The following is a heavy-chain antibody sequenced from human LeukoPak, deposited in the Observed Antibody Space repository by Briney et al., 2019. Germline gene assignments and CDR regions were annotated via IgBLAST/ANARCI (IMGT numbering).Heavy chain of an antibody. CDR2: INHSGST. J-gene: IGHJ4*02. CDR1: GGSFSGYY. V-gene: IGHV4-34*01. D-gene: IGHD6-19*01. CDR3: ASLGHYSSGN. Sequence: KPSETLSLTCAVYGGSFSGYYWSWIRQPPGKGLEWIGEINHSGSTNYNPSLKSRVTISVDTSKNQFSLKLSSVTAADTAVYYCASLGHYSSGNWGQGTLVTVSS.